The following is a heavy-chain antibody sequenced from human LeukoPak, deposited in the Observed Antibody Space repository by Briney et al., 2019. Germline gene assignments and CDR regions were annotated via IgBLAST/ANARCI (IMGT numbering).Heavy chain of an antibody. D-gene: IGHD1-7*01. CDR2: ISSTSSTI. Sequence: GGSLRLSCAASGFTFRSYSMNWVRQAPGKGLEWVSYISSTSSTIYYADSVKGRFTISRDNAKNSLYLQMNSLRAEDTAVYYCARGGTTWAKIDFWGQGTLVTASS. V-gene: IGHV3-48*04. J-gene: IGHJ4*02. CDR1: GFTFRSYS. CDR3: ARGGTTWAKIDF.